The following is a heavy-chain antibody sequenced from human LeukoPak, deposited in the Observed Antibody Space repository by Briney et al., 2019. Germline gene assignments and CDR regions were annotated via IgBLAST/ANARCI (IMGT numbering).Heavy chain of an antibody. V-gene: IGHV3-23*01. CDR3: ATTKQARRYFDY. Sequence: GGPLGLPGVGSGFPSRNNPLIWAAQAPGKGWEWVSAISGSGGNTYYADSVRGRFTISRDNSKNTLFLQMNTLRADDTAVYYCATTKQARRYFDYWGQGTLVTVSS. D-gene: IGHD1-1*01. CDR1: GFPSRNNP. CDR2: ISGSGGNT. J-gene: IGHJ4*02.